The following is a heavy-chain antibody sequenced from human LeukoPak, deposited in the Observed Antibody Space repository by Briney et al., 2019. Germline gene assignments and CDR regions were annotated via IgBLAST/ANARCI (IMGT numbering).Heavy chain of an antibody. Sequence: GSLRLSCAASGFTFSGSTMHWVRQASGKGLEWVGRTRSKANNYATAYATSVKGRFTLSRDDSKNTAYLQMNSLKTEDTAVYYCNRGAASGSYYGFDVWGQGATVTVSS. CDR3: NRGAASGSYYGFDV. J-gene: IGHJ6*02. V-gene: IGHV3-73*01. CDR1: GFTFSGST. D-gene: IGHD1-26*01. CDR2: TRSKANNYAT.